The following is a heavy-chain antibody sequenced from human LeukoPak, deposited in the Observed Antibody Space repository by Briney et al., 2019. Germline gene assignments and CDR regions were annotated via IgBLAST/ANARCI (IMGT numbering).Heavy chain of an antibody. Sequence: GAPLQISCKGSGYSFTNYWIDWVRQLPGKGLEWMGIIYPGDSHTRYSPSFQGQVSISADKSISTAYLQWSSLKASDTAMYYCATGSYSDYFDYWGQGTLATVSS. CDR3: ATGSYSDYFDY. D-gene: IGHD3-10*01. J-gene: IGHJ4*02. CDR1: GYSFTNYW. CDR2: IYPGDSHT. V-gene: IGHV5-51*01.